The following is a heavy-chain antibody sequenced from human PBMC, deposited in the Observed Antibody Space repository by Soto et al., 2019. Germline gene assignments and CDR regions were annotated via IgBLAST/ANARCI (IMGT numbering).Heavy chain of an antibody. CDR2: ISYDEIDK. CDR3: ASLTIFGVVTLGPSLFDP. Sequence: GGSLRLSCAASGFTFTSHAMHWVRQTPGKGLEWVAAISYDEIDKKYASSVKGRFTVSRDNVKNTLSLQMNSLRPEDTAVYYCASLTIFGVVTLGPSLFDPWGQGTLVTVSS. V-gene: IGHV3-30*03. CDR1: GFTFTSHA. J-gene: IGHJ5*02. D-gene: IGHD3-3*01.